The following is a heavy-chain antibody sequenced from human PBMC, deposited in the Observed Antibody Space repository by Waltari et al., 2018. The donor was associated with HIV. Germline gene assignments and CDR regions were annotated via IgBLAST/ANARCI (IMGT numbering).Heavy chain of an antibody. D-gene: IGHD1-1*01. V-gene: IGHV2-5*02. Sequence: QISLKESGPPLLEPTQTLTLTCTFSGFSLKTPGVGVGWIPQPPGKAQYWLALIYWDDEKCYRSSLDKSLTITKDTSKTQVVLTLTNVDPMDTGTYDCAHSSLVNSHYMEVWGKGTTVVVSS. J-gene: IGHJ6*03. CDR3: AHSSLVNSHYMEV. CDR1: GFSLKTPGVG. CDR2: IYWDDEK.